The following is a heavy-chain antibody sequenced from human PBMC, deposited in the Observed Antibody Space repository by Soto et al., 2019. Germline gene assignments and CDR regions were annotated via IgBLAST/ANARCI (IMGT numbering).Heavy chain of an antibody. CDR1: GFTFSSYA. J-gene: IGHJ4*02. Sequence: PGWSLRLSCAASGFTFSSYAMSWVRQAPGKGLEWVSAISGSGGSTYYADSVKGRFTISRDNSKNTLYLQMNSLRAEDTAVYYCAKDSLAYCSGGSCYPFDYWGQGTLVTVSS. V-gene: IGHV3-23*01. CDR2: ISGSGGST. CDR3: AKDSLAYCSGGSCYPFDY. D-gene: IGHD2-15*01.